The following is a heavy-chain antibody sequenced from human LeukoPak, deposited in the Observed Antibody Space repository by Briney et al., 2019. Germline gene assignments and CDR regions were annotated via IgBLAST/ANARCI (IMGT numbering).Heavy chain of an antibody. D-gene: IGHD3-10*01. CDR1: GFTFSSYW. Sequence: GGALRLSCAASGFTFSSYWMSWVGQAPGKGLEWVANIKQEGSEKYYVDSVKGRFTISRDNAKNSLYLQMNSLRAEDTAVYYCARRGSDYLKPYYYYYMDVWGKGTTVTISS. J-gene: IGHJ6*03. CDR3: ARRGSDYLKPYYYYYMDV. V-gene: IGHV3-7*01. CDR2: IKQEGSEK.